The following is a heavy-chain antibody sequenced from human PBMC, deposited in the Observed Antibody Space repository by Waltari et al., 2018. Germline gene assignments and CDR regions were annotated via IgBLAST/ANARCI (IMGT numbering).Heavy chain of an antibody. D-gene: IGHD1-1*01. CDR3: ASHGPWTFNY. CDR2: IKEDGSET. J-gene: IGHJ4*02. CDR1: GFRFSDYG. V-gene: IGHV3-7*02. Sequence: VQLVESGGGVVQPGRSLRLSCAASGFRFSDYGMHWVRQAPVKGLEWVAGIKEDGSETYYVDSVKGRFTISRDNAKNSLYRHMNSLRAEDTAVYYCASHGPWTFNYWGQGTLVTVSS.